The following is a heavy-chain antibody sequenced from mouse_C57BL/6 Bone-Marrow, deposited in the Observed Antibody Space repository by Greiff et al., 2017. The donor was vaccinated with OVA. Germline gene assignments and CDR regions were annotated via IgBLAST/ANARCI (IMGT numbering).Heavy chain of an antibody. V-gene: IGHV1-15*01. J-gene: IGHJ3*01. CDR1: GYTFTDYE. CDR3: TRMGKSPFAY. CDR2: IDPETGGT. D-gene: IGHD1-3*01. Sequence: QVQLQQSGAELVRPGASVTLSCKASGYTFTDYEMHWVKQTPVHGLEWIGAIDPETGGTAYNQKFEGKAILTADKSSSTAYMELRSLTSEDSAVYYCTRMGKSPFAYWGQGTLVTVSA.